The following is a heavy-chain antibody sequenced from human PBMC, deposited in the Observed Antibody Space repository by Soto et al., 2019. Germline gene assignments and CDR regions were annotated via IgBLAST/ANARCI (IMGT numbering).Heavy chain of an antibody. J-gene: IGHJ5*02. CDR2: IYYSGST. D-gene: IGHD6-13*01. Sequence: SETLSLTCTVSGGSISSSSYYWGWIRQPPGKGLEWIGSIYYSGSTYYNPSLKSRVTISVDTSKNQFSLKLSSVTAADTAVYYCARSPGIAAAGNWFDPWGQGTLVTAPQ. V-gene: IGHV4-39*01. CDR1: GGSISSSSYY. CDR3: ARSPGIAAAGNWFDP.